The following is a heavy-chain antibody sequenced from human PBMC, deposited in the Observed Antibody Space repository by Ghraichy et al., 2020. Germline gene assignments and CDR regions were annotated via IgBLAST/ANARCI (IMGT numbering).Heavy chain of an antibody. V-gene: IGHV3-74*01. J-gene: IGHJ4*01. CDR1: GFTLSSYW. Sequence: LSLTCAASGFTLSSYWMHWVRQAPGKGLVWVSRINTDGTSTNYADSVKGRFTISRDNAKNTLYLQMNSLRAEDTAVYYCARGWVEAVGPEYWGHGTLVTVSS. CDR2: INTDGTST. D-gene: IGHD6-25*01. CDR3: ARGWVEAVGPEY.